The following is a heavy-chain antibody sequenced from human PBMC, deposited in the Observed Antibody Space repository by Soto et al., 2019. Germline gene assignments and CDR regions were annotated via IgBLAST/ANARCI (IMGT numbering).Heavy chain of an antibody. CDR2: IRSKADSYAT. CDR3: TSQYCGGDCSRVDP. V-gene: IGHV3-73*02. CDR1: GFTLSGSR. D-gene: IGHD2-21*02. J-gene: IGHJ5*02. Sequence: EVQLVESGGGLVQPGGSLKLSCAASGFTLSGSRIHWVRQASGKGLEWVGRIRSKADSYATAYAASVKGRFTISRDDSKNTADLQMNCLKTEDTAVYYCTSQYCGGDCSRVDPWGQGTLVTVSS.